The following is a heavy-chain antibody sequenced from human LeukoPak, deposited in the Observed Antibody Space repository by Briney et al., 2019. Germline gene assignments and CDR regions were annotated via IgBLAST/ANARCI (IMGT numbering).Heavy chain of an antibody. V-gene: IGHV3-23*01. CDR1: GFRFSNYA. Sequence: GGSLRLSCAASGFRFSNYAMTWVRQAAGKGLEWVSGISGSADDTYYPDSVRGRFTISRDNSKNTLYLQMNSLRAEDTAVYYCAKSDDPTDRSNYFRYFDSWGQGTLVTVAS. J-gene: IGHJ4*02. CDR3: AKSDDPTDRSNYFRYFDS. CDR2: ISGSADDT. D-gene: IGHD3-10*01.